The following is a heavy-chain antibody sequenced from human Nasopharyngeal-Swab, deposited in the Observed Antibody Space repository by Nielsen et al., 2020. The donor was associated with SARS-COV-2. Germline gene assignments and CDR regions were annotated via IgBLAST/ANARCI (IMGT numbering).Heavy chain of an antibody. V-gene: IGHV5-10-1*01. CDR3: ARRAYCSGGSCYSPYYYYMDV. CDR1: GYSFTSYW. Sequence: KVSCKGSGYSFTSYWISWVRQMPGKGLEWMGRIDPSDSYTNYSPSFQGHVTISADKSISTAYLQWSSLKASDTAMYYCARRAYCSGGSCYSPYYYYMDVRGKGTTVTVSS. D-gene: IGHD2-15*01. CDR2: IDPSDSYT. J-gene: IGHJ6*03.